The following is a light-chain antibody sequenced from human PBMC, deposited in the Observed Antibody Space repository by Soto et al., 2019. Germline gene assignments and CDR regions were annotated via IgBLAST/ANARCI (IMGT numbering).Light chain of an antibody. CDR3: SSYAGSNNYV. J-gene: IGLJ1*01. V-gene: IGLV2-8*01. CDR1: SSDVGISNL. Sequence: QSVLTQPASVSGSPGQSITISCTGTSSDVGISNLVSWYQQHPGKAPKLMIYEVSKRPSGVPDRFSGSKSGNTASLTVSGLQAEDEADYYCSSYAGSNNYVFGTGTKLTVL. CDR2: EVS.